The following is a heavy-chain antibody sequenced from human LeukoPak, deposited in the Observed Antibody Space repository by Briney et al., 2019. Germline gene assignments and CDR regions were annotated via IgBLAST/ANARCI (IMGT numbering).Heavy chain of an antibody. CDR1: GYTFTGCY. J-gene: IGHJ4*02. Sequence: ASVKVSCKASGYTFTGCYMYWVRQAPGQGPEWMGWIIPNSGGTKYAQKFQGRVNMTRDTSISTAYMELSRLTSDDTAVYYCARAQGWERPLDYWGQGTLVTVSS. D-gene: IGHD1-1*01. CDR2: IIPNSGGT. V-gene: IGHV1-2*02. CDR3: ARAQGWERPLDY.